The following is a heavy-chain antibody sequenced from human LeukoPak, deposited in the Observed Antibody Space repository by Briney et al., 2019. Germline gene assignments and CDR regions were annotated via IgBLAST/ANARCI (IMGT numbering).Heavy chain of an antibody. CDR3: ARHLIAAAELYDY. V-gene: IGHV4-39*01. CDR1: GGSISSSSYY. Sequence: PSETLSLTCTVSGGSISSSSYYWGWIRQPPGKGLEWIGSIYYSGSTYYNPSLKSRVTISVDTSKNQFSLKLNSVTAADTAVYYCARHLIAAAELYDYWGQGTLVTVSS. J-gene: IGHJ4*02. D-gene: IGHD6-13*01. CDR2: IYYSGST.